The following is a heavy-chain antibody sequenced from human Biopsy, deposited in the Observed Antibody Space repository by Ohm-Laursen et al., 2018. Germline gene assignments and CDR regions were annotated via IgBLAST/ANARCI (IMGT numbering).Heavy chain of an antibody. CDR2: VNPVSKNT. J-gene: IGHJ6*02. V-gene: IGHV1-8*01. CDR1: GYTFTSYD. D-gene: IGHD2-2*01. CDR3: SRAVRNQMLSTV. Sequence: SVKVSCKTYGYTFTSYDISWMRQVSGQGLEWIGWVNPVSKNTVSVKDFRGRVTLTGDTSSSTSYMELRSLTSRDTAIYYCSRAVRNQMLSTVWGQGTAVTVSS.